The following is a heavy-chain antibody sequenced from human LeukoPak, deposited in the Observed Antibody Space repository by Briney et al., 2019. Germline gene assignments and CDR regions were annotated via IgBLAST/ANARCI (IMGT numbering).Heavy chain of an antibody. Sequence: SETLSLTCTVSGGSISSSSYYWGWIRQPPGKGLEWIGSIYYSGRTYYNPSLKSRVTISVDTSKNQLSLKLSSMTAADTAVYYCARQPRNWNDFLDYWGQGTLVTVSS. CDR2: IYYSGRT. J-gene: IGHJ4*02. V-gene: IGHV4-39*01. D-gene: IGHD1-1*01. CDR3: ARQPRNWNDFLDY. CDR1: GGSISSSSYY.